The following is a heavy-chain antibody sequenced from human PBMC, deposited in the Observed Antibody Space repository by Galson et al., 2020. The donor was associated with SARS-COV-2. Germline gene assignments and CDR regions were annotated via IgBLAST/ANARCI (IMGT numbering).Heavy chain of an antibody. J-gene: IGHJ6*02. CDR1: GYSFTSYW. V-gene: IGHV5-51*01. Sequence: ESLKISCKGSGYSFTSYWIGWVRPMPGKGLEWMGVIYPGDSNTRYSPSFQGQVTISADRSISTAYLQWSSLKASDTAIYYCAKEIWVGNYYYGMDVWGQGTTVTVSS. D-gene: IGHD2-15*01. CDR3: AKEIWVGNYYYGMDV. CDR2: IYPGDSNT.